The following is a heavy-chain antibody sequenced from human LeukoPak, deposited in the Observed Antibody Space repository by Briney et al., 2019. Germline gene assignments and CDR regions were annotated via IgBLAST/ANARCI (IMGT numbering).Heavy chain of an antibody. J-gene: IGHJ6*02. Sequence: GGSLRLSCVASGFTFNTYDIHWVRQATGKGLEWVSLIGKAGGTHYADSVKGRFTVSRENGKNSLYLQMKGLRVGDTAVYYCARDLSGHGLDVWGQGTTVTVSS. CDR3: ARDLSGHGLDV. CDR2: IGKAGGT. V-gene: IGHV3-13*01. CDR1: GFTFNTYD.